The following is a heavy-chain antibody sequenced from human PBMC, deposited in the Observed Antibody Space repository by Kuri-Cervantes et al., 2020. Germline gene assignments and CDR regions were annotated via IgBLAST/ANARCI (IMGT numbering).Heavy chain of an antibody. V-gene: IGHV1-18*01. Sequence: ASVKVSCKASGYTFTSYGISWVRQAPGQGLEWMGWISAYNGNTNYAQKFQGRVTMTRNTSISTAYMELSSLRSEDTAVYYCARYGYNRNFYYYYYYGMDVWGQGTTVTVSS. CDR3: ARYGYNRNFYYYYYYGMDV. CDR2: ISAYNGNT. D-gene: IGHD5-24*01. CDR1: GYTFTSYG. J-gene: IGHJ6*02.